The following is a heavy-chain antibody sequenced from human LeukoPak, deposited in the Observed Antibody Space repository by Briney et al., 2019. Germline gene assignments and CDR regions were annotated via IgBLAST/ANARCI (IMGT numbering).Heavy chain of an antibody. CDR2: IYTSGST. Sequence: SETLSLTCTVSGGSISSGSYYWSWIRQPAGKGLEWIGRIYTSGSTNYNPSLKSRVTISVDTSKNQFSLKLSSVTAADTAVYYCARSPVLRFLDPVAHAFDIWGQGTMVTVSS. V-gene: IGHV4-61*02. CDR3: ARSPVLRFLDPVAHAFDI. CDR1: GGSISSGSYY. J-gene: IGHJ3*02. D-gene: IGHD3-3*01.